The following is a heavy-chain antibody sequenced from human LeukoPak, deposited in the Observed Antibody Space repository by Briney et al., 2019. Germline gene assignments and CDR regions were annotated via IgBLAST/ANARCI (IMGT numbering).Heavy chain of an antibody. V-gene: IGHV3-23*01. J-gene: IGHJ5*02. D-gene: IGHD4-17*01. CDR2: ISGSGGST. CDR3: AKDHRDGYGDYAWFDP. Sequence: GSLRLSCAASGFTFSSYVMSWVRQAPGKGLEWVSAISGSGGSTYYADSVKGRFTISRDNSKNTLYLQMNSLRAEDTAVYYCAKDHRDGYGDYAWFDPWGQGTLVTVSS. CDR1: GFTFSSYV.